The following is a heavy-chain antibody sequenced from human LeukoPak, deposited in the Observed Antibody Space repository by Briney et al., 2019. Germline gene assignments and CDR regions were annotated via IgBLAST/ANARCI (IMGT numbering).Heavy chain of an antibody. CDR1: GFTFSSYG. D-gene: IGHD6-19*01. V-gene: IGHV3-33*06. Sequence: GRSLRLSCAASGFTFSSYGMHWVRQAPGKGLEWVAVIWYDGSNKYYADSVKGRFTISGDNSKNTLYLQMNSLRAEDTAVYYCAKGEVSSGWPTPFDYWGQGTLVTVSS. J-gene: IGHJ4*02. CDR2: IWYDGSNK. CDR3: AKGEVSSGWPTPFDY.